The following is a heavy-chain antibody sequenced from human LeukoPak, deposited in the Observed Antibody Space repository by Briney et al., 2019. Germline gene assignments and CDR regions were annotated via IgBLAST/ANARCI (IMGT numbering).Heavy chain of an antibody. CDR2: ISSSGSTI. CDR3: ARDTGYSDSSGYYGTNFDS. D-gene: IGHD3-22*01. V-gene: IGHV3-11*04. J-gene: IGHJ4*02. Sequence: GGSLRLSCAASGFTFTDYYMSWIRQAPGKGLEWLSYISSSGSTIYYADSVKGRFTISRDNAKNSLYLQMNSLRAEDTAVYYCARDTGYSDSSGYYGTNFDSWGQGTLVTVSS. CDR1: GFTFTDYY.